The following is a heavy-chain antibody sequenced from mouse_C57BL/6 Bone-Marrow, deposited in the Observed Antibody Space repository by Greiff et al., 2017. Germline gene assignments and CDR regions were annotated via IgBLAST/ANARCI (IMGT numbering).Heavy chain of an antibody. CDR2: IHPSDSDT. D-gene: IGHD2-2*01. CDR3: ARLRHGDFDV. Sequence: VQLQQPGAELVKPGASVKVSCKASGYTFTSYWLHWVKPSPGQGLEWIGRIHPSDSDTNYNQKFKGTATLTVDKSSSTSYMQLSSRTSEDSAVYYCARLRHGDFDVWGTGTTVTVSS. J-gene: IGHJ1*03. CDR1: GYTFTSYW. V-gene: IGHV1-74*01.